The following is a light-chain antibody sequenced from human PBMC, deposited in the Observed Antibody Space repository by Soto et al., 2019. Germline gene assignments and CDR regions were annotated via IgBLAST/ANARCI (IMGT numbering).Light chain of an antibody. CDR2: GAS. CDR1: QSVGSN. V-gene: IGKV3-15*01. J-gene: IGKJ1*01. CDR3: QQNYITPLT. Sequence: EIVMTQSPATLSVSPGERATLSCRASQSVGSNLAWYQQKPGQAPRLLIYGASTRATGIPARFSGSGSGTEFTLTISSLQSEDFATYCCQQNYITPLTFGQGTKVEIK.